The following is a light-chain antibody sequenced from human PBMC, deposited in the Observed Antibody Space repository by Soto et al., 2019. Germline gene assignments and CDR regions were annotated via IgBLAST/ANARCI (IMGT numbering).Light chain of an antibody. J-gene: IGKJ1*01. V-gene: IGKV3-20*01. CDR1: QSVSNNY. CDR2: GAS. Sequence: EIVLTQSPATLSPSPAERATLSCRASQSVSNNYLAWYQQKPGQAPRLLIYGASNRATGIPDRFSGSGSGTDFTLTISRLEAEDFAVYYCQQYGSSGTFGQGTKVDIK. CDR3: QQYGSSGT.